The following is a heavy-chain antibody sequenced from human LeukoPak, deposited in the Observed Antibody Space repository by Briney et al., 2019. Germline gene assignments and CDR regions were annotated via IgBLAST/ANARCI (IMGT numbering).Heavy chain of an antibody. Sequence: PSETLSLTCTVSGGSVSDYYWSWIRQSPGKGLEWIGYIYYTGSTSYNPSLRSRVTMSADTSKNQFSLKLSSVTAADTAVYYCARYVYYYDSSGPFDYWGQGTLVTVSS. CDR2: IYYTGST. J-gene: IGHJ4*02. D-gene: IGHD3-22*01. CDR3: ARYVYYYDSSGPFDY. V-gene: IGHV4-59*08. CDR1: GGSVSDYY.